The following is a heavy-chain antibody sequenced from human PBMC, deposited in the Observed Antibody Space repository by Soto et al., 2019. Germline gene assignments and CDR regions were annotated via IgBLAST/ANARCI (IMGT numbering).Heavy chain of an antibody. Sequence: QVQLQESGPGLVKPSQTLSLTCTVSGDYISRGGYYWNWLRQHPRKGLEWIGYIYHSGSTIYNPSLKSRVTISVDTSKNRLSLELSNVTAADTAVYYCARDGAGADGLGWFDPWGQGILVTVSS. D-gene: IGHD3-10*01. CDR1: GDYISRGGYY. CDR3: ARDGAGADGLGWFDP. V-gene: IGHV4-31*03. CDR2: IYHSGST. J-gene: IGHJ5*02.